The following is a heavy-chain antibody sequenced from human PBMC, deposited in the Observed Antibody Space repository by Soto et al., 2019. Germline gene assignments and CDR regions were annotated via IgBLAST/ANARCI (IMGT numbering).Heavy chain of an antibody. J-gene: IGHJ4*02. CDR2: IYHSGST. Sequence: QVQLQESGPGLVKPSGTLSLTCAVSSGSISSLNWWTWVRQPPGKGLEWIGEIYHSGSTNYNPSLKSRVTMSVDKSKNQFSLELNSVTAADTAVYYCARYASGSSYFDYWGQGTLVTVSS. D-gene: IGHD3-10*01. CDR1: SGSISSLNW. CDR3: ARYASGSSYFDY. V-gene: IGHV4-4*02.